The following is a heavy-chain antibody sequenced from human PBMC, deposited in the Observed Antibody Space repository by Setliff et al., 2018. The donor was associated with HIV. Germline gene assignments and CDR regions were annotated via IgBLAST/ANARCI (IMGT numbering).Heavy chain of an antibody. V-gene: IGHV3-49*04. J-gene: IGHJ3*02. D-gene: IGHD3-22*01. CDR1: GFTFSSYA. Sequence: PGGSLRLSCAASGFTFSSYAMSWVRQAPGKGLEWVGFIRSEAYGGTAEYAASVKGRFSISRDDSKSIAYLQMNSLKTEDIAVYFCARPRVVVTPFDAFDIWGQGTMVTVSS. CDR3: ARPRVVVTPFDAFDI. CDR2: IRSEAYGGTA.